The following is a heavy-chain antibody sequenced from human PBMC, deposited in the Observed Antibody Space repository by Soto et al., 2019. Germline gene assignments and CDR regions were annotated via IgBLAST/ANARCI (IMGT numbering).Heavy chain of an antibody. CDR1: GFTFSNSW. Sequence: PGGSLRLSCAASGFTFSNSWMSWVRQAPGKGLEWVGRIKSKTDGGTTDYAAPVKGRFTISRDDSKNTLYLQMNSLKTEDTAVYYCTTDPAFGEPMGPDYWGQGTLVTVSS. V-gene: IGHV3-15*01. J-gene: IGHJ4*02. CDR3: TTDPAFGEPMGPDY. CDR2: IKSKTDGGTT. D-gene: IGHD3-10*01.